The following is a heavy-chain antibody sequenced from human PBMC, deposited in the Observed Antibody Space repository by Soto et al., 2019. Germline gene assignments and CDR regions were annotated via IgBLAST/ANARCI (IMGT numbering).Heavy chain of an antibody. CDR3: AGCGKVAVVGRSNGSDH. D-gene: IGHD6-19*01. CDR1: GYSFTSYW. CDR2: IYPGDSDT. J-gene: IGHJ5*02. Sequence: PGESLKISCKGSGYSFTSYWIGWVRQMPGKGLEWMGIIYPGDSDTRYSPSFQGQVTISADKSISTAYLQWSSLKASDTAMYYCAGCGKVAVVGRSNGSDHWGQGTLVTVSS. V-gene: IGHV5-51*01.